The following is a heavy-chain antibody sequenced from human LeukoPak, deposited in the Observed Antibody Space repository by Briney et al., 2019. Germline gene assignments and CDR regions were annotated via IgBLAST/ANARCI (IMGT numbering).Heavy chain of an antibody. V-gene: IGHV3-23*01. CDR3: FVSSSSRSFDY. CDR1: GFTFSSYA. Sequence: PGGSLRLSCAASGFTFSSYAMSWVRQAPGKGLEWVSAISGSGGSTYYADSVKGRFAISRDNSKNTLYLQMNSLRAEDTAVYYCFVSSSSRSFDYWGQGTLVTVSS. D-gene: IGHD6-6*01. CDR2: ISGSGGST. J-gene: IGHJ4*02.